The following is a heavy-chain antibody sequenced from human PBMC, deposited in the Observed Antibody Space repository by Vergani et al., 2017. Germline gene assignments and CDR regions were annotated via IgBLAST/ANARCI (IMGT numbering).Heavy chain of an antibody. CDR2: IRGSGVSA. J-gene: IGHJ4*02. CDR1: EFTFSNYA. CDR3: AKQYFVSGNYLFDY. D-gene: IGHD3-10*01. V-gene: IGHV3-23*01. Sequence: EVQLLESGGGLVQPGGSLRLTCAASEFTFSNYAMNWFRQSPGKGLEWVSGIRGSGVSAYYTDSVKGRFTISRDNSKNMLFLQMNNLRTEDTAIYYCAKQYFVSGNYLFDYWGQGTLVTVSS.